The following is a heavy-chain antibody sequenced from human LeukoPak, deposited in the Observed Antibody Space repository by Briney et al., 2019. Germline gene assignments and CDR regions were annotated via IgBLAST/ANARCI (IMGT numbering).Heavy chain of an antibody. Sequence: SVKVSCKASGGTFSSYGINWVRQAPGQGLEWMGRIIPISGTPNYEQKFQGRVTITADISTSTAYMELSSLRSEDTAMYYCEREGSSGWFDYWGQGTLVTVSS. J-gene: IGHJ4*02. CDR2: IIPISGTP. D-gene: IGHD6-19*01. CDR1: GGTFSSYG. CDR3: EREGSSGWFDY. V-gene: IGHV1-69*06.